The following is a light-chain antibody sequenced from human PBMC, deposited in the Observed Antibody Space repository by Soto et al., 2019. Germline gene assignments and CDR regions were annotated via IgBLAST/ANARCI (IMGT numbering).Light chain of an antibody. CDR3: SSYTSGSTRV. CDR2: EVS. CDR1: SSDVGAYNY. V-gene: IGLV2-14*01. Sequence: HSALTQPASVSGSPGQSITISCTGTSSDVGAYNYVSWYQQHPGKAPKLMIYEVSNRPSGVSNRFSGSKSGNTASLTISGLQAEDEGDYYCSSYTSGSTRVFGGGTKLTVL. J-gene: IGLJ3*02.